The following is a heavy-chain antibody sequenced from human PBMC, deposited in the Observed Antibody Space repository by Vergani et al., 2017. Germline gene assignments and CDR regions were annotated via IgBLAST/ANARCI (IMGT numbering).Heavy chain of an antibody. J-gene: IGHJ6*03. V-gene: IGHV1-69*13. D-gene: IGHD5-18*01. CDR2: IIPIFGTA. CDR1: GYTLTELS. Sequence: QVQLVQSGAEVKKPGASVKVSCKVSGYTLTELSMHWVRQAPGKGLEWMGRIIPIFGTANYAQKFQGRVTITADVSTSTAYMELRSLRSEDTAVYYCATDSGPYSYATSDMDVWGKGTTVTVSS. CDR3: ATDSGPYSYATSDMDV.